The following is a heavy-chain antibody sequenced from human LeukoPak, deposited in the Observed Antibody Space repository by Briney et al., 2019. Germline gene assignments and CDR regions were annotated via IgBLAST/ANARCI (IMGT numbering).Heavy chain of an antibody. D-gene: IGHD1-1*01. J-gene: IGHJ4*02. CDR3: AKTTRDLDIIFDY. V-gene: IGHV3-7*05. CDR2: IKPDGSEK. Sequence: GGSLRLSCSASGFTFSSNWMSWGRQAPGKGLEWVANIKPDGSEKYYVDSMKGRFTISRDNAKNSLFLQMNSLRAEDTAVYYCAKTTRDLDIIFDYWGQGTLVTVSS. CDR1: GFTFSSNW.